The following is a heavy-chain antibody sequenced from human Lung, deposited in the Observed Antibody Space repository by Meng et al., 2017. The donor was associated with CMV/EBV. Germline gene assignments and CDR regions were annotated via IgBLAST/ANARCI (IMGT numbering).Heavy chain of an antibody. CDR3: TTVLGTSDPYGMGV. V-gene: IGHV3-15*01. Sequence: GGXXKISCAASGFPFSNAWMIRVRQAPGKGPEWVGRIKSKTDGGTTDYAAPVKGRFTITRDDSKNTLYLQMNSLKNEYTAVYYCTTVLGTSDPYGMGVWGPGNLVTVSS. CDR2: IKSKTDGGTT. CDR1: GFPFSNAW. J-gene: IGHJ6*02. D-gene: IGHD3-10*01.